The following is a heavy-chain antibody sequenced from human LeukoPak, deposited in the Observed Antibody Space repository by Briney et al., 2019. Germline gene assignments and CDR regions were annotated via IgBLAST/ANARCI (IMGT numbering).Heavy chain of an antibody. CDR2: ISSTTSYI. J-gene: IGHJ4*02. CDR1: GFTFSSYS. Sequence: AGSLRLSCAASGFTFSSYSMNWVRQAPGQGLEWVSSISSTTSYIYYADSVKGRFTISRDNARNPLDLHMNSLRPEDTAVYYCAKDSSVWVVGAISFFDYWGQGTLVTVSS. D-gene: IGHD1-26*01. V-gene: IGHV3-21*01. CDR3: AKDSSVWVVGAISFFDY.